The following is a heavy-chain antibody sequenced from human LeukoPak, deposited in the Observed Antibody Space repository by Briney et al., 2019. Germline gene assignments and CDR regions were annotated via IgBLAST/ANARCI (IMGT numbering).Heavy chain of an antibody. Sequence: SETLSLTCAVSGGSISSGGYSWSWLRQPPGKGLEWIGYIYYSGRTFYNPSLKSRVTISVDTSKNQFSLKLSSVTAADTAVYYCARGRRRRVTTVFHWYFDLWGRGTLVTVSS. V-gene: IGHV4-30-4*07. CDR1: GGSISSGGYS. CDR3: ARGRRRRVTTVFHWYFDL. D-gene: IGHD4-17*01. CDR2: IYYSGRT. J-gene: IGHJ2*01.